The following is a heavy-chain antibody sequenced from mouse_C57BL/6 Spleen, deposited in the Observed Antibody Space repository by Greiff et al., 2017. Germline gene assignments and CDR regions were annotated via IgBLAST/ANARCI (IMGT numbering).Heavy chain of an antibody. Sequence: VQLQQPGAELVRPGSSVKLSCKASGYTFTSYWMHWVKQRPIQGLEWIGNIDPSDSETHYNQKFKDKATLTVDKSSSTAYMQLSSLTSEDSAVYYCARSYDCPYWYFDVWGTGTTVTVSS. J-gene: IGHJ1*03. CDR3: ARSYDCPYWYFDV. V-gene: IGHV1-52*01. D-gene: IGHD2-4*01. CDR1: GYTFTSYW. CDR2: IDPSDSET.